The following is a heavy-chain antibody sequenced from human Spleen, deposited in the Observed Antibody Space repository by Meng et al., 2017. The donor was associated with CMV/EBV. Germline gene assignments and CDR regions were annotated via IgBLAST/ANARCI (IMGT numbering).Heavy chain of an antibody. V-gene: IGHV1-58*01. CDR2: IVVGSGNT. D-gene: IGHD6-13*01. CDR3: AADPLARIAAAGV. CDR1: GFTFTSSA. Sequence: SVKVSCKASGFTFTSSAVQWVRQARGQRLEWIGWIVVGSGNTNYAQKFQERVIITRGMSTNTGYMELSSLRSEDTAVYYCAADPLARIAAAGVWGRGTTVTVSS. J-gene: IGHJ6*02.